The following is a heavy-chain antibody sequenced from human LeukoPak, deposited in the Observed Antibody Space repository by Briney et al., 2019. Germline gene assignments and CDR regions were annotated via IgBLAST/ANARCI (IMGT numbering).Heavy chain of an antibody. CDR3: ARYYGSGSYIWFDP. Sequence: SETLSLTCTVSGGSISSYYWSWIRQPAGKGLEWIGRIYTSGSTNYNPSLKSRVTISVDKSKNQFSLKLSSVTAADTAVYYCARYYGSGSYIWFDPWGQGTLVTVSS. CDR1: GGSISSYY. CDR2: IYTSGST. V-gene: IGHV4-4*07. J-gene: IGHJ5*02. D-gene: IGHD3-10*01.